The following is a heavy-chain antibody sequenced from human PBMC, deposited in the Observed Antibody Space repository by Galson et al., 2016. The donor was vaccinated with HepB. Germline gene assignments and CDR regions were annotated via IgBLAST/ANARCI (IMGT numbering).Heavy chain of an antibody. CDR2: IGAANGNT. J-gene: IGHJ5*02. CDR1: GYAYTSYG. D-gene: IGHD3-3*01. Sequence: SVKVSCKASGYAYTSYGINWLRQAPGQGPEWMGWIGAANGNTLYAPKFQGRVTLTTDTSTSTAYMELTSLKSDDTAVYYCARSSFGVSNPWGQGTLVTVSS. CDR3: ARSSFGVSNP. V-gene: IGHV1-18*01.